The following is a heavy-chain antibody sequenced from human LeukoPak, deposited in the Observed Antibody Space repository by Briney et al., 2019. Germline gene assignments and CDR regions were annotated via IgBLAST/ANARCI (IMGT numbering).Heavy chain of an antibody. V-gene: IGHV4-39*07. CDR3: ASVGGSYSYYYYYGMDV. J-gene: IGHJ6*02. CDR2: IYYSGST. Sequence: SETLSLTCSVSGGSISSSTYYWGWIRQPPGKGLEWIGSIYYSGSTNYNPSLKSRVTISVDTSKNQFSLKLSSVTAADTAVYYCASVGGSYSYYYYYGMDVWGQGTTVTVSS. CDR1: GGSISSSTYY. D-gene: IGHD1-26*01.